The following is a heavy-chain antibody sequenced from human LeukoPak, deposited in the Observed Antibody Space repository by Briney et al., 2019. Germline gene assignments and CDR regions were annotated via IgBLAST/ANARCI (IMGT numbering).Heavy chain of an antibody. Sequence: SETLSLTCTVSDGSITRSSYYWGWIRQTPGEGLDWIGSIYYSGITYYNPSLQGRVTMSVDTSKNQFSLKLNSVTVADTAVCYCARLRVTTGFDYWDQGIPVTVSS. CDR3: ARLRVTTGFDY. V-gene: IGHV4-39*01. J-gene: IGHJ4*02. D-gene: IGHD2-21*02. CDR2: IYYSGIT. CDR1: DGSITRSSYY.